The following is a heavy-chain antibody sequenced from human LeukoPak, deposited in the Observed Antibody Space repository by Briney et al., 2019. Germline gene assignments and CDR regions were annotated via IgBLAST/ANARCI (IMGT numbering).Heavy chain of an antibody. Sequence: SETLSLTCTVSGGSISSYYWNWIRQPAGKGLEWIGRIYTSGTTNYNPSLKSRVTMSVDTSKNQFSLKLSSVTAADTAVYYCASCPMVRGAFTWGQGTMVTVSS. J-gene: IGHJ3*01. CDR2: IYTSGTT. CDR1: GGSISSYY. CDR3: ASCPMVRGAFT. D-gene: IGHD3-10*01. V-gene: IGHV4-4*07.